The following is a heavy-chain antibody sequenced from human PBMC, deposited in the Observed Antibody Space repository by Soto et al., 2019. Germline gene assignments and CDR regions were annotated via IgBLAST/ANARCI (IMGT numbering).Heavy chain of an antibody. V-gene: IGHV1-46*01. Sequence: QVQLVQSGAEVKKSGASVKVSCKASGYTFTSYYMHWVRQAPGQGLEWMGIINPSGGTTRFAQKFQGRVTLTRDTSTNTVYMELSSLRSDDTAVYYCARDRCGTTSCYECDYWGQGTLVTVSS. J-gene: IGHJ4*02. CDR2: INPSGGTT. CDR1: GYTFTSYY. CDR3: ARDRCGTTSCYECDY. D-gene: IGHD2-2*01.